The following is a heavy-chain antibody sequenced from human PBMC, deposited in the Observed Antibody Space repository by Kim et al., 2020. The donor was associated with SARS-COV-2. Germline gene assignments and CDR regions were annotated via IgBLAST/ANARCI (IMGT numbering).Heavy chain of an antibody. V-gene: IGHV1-69*13. CDR3: ARDEPVGATRWFDP. CDR1: GGTFSSYA. D-gene: IGHD1-26*01. J-gene: IGHJ5*02. Sequence: SVKVSCKASGGTFSSYAISWVRQAPGQGLEWMGGIIPIFGTANYAQKFQGRVTITADESTSTAYMELSSLRSEDTAVYYCARDEPVGATRWFDPWGQGTLVTVSS. CDR2: IIPIFGTA.